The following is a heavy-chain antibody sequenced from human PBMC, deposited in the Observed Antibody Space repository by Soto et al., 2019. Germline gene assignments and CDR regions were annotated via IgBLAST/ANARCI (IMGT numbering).Heavy chain of an antibody. CDR3: ARSRLKAAPVPADY. Sequence: QVQLQESGPGLVKPSQTLSLTCTVSGGSISSGGYYWSWIRQHPGKGLEWIGYIYYSGSAYYNPSLKSRVTISVDTSKNQFSLKLSSVTAADTAVYYCARSRLKAAPVPADYWGQGTLVTVSS. CDR1: GGSISSGGYY. V-gene: IGHV4-31*03. D-gene: IGHD1-1*01. J-gene: IGHJ4*02. CDR2: IYYSGSA.